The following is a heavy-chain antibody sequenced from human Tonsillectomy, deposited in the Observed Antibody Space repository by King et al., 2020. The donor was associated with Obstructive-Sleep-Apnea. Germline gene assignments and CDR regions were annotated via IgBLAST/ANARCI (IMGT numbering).Heavy chain of an antibody. CDR1: GYSISSDYY. V-gene: IGHV4-38-2*02. J-gene: IGHJ4*02. Sequence: QLQESGPGLVKLSETLSLTCTVSGYSISSDYYWGWIRQPPGKGLEWIATIYLSGSTYSNPSLTRRVTISVDTSKNQFSLRLRSVTAADTAVYYCARVGPSQTDYWGQGTLVTVSS. CDR3: ARVGPSQTDY. D-gene: IGHD3-16*01. CDR2: IYLSGST.